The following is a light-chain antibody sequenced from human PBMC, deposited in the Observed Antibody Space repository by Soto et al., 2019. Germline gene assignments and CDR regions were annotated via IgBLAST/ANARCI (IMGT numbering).Light chain of an antibody. Sequence: DIQMTQSPSAMSASVGDRVTITCRASQGISNYLAWFQQKPGKVPKRLIYGASSLQSGVPSRFSGTGSGTEFTLTISSLQPEDFATYYCLQHNSYSPTCAQGTRLEIK. CDR1: QGISNY. J-gene: IGKJ5*01. CDR3: LQHNSYSPT. CDR2: GAS. V-gene: IGKV1-17*03.